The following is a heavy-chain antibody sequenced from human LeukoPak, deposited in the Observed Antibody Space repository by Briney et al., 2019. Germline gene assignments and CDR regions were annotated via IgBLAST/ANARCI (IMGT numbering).Heavy chain of an antibody. CDR3: ARGGPGDLFAPNPAITVKGDAFDI. J-gene: IGHJ3*02. V-gene: IGHV4-59*01. CDR2: IYYSGST. CDR1: GGSISSYY. Sequence: PSETLSLTCTVSGGSISSYYWSWIRQPPGKGLEWIGYIYYSGSTNYNPSLKSRVTISVDTSKNQFSLKLSSVTAADTAVYYCARGGPGDLFAPNPAITVKGDAFDIWGQGTMVTVSS. D-gene: IGHD3-10*01.